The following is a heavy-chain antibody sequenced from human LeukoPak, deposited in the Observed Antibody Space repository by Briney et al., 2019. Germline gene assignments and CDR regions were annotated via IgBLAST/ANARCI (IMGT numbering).Heavy chain of an antibody. V-gene: IGHV4-59*01. Sequence: SETLSLSCTVSGASTSHFYWNWIRQPPGKGLEWIGYMHDSGSTKHNPSLKSRVSISIDTSKSQVSLQLTSMTAADTAIYYCARSAEWLRNAFDIWGQGTVVSVSS. CDR1: GASTSHFY. CDR2: MHDSGST. CDR3: ARSAEWLRNAFDI. J-gene: IGHJ3*02. D-gene: IGHD5-12*01.